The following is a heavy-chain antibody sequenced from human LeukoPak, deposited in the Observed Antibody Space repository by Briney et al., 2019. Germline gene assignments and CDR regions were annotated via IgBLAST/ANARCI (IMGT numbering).Heavy chain of an antibody. V-gene: IGHV3-23*01. CDR3: ARDGSGKTASGMDV. CDR2: ISGSGGST. J-gene: IGHJ6*03. D-gene: IGHD3-10*01. Sequence: GGSLRLSYAASGFTFSSYGMSWVRQAPGKGLEWVSAISGSGGSTYYADSVKGRFTISRDNSKNTLYLQMNSLRAEDTAVYYCARDGSGKTASGMDVWGKGTTVTVSS. CDR1: GFTFSSYG.